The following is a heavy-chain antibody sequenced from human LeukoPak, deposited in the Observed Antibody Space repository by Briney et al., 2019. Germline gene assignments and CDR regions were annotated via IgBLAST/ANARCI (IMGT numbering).Heavy chain of an antibody. D-gene: IGHD2-2*01. Sequence: GGSLRLSCAASGFTFSYYWMLWLRQTPGKGLVSVARIGSDGGSTRYADSVKSRFTISRDNAKNTLYLQLNSLSADDTGIYYCARDDTNGIDYWGQGTLVTVSS. CDR2: IGSDGGST. CDR3: ARDDTNGIDY. J-gene: IGHJ4*02. V-gene: IGHV3-74*01. CDR1: GFTFSYYW.